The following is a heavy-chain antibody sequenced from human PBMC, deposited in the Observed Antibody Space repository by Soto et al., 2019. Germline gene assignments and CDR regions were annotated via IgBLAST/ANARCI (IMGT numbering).Heavy chain of an antibody. V-gene: IGHV3-33*01. D-gene: IGHD3-9*01. CDR2: IWDDGSNK. CDR1: GFTFSSYG. CDR3: ARDTYDILAGYYPYYYMDV. Sequence: QVPLVESGAGVVQPGRSLRLSCAASGFTFSSYGMHWVRHAPGKGLEWVAVIWDDGSNKYYADSVKGRFTISRDNSKNTLYLQMNSLRAEDTAVYYCARDTYDILAGYYPYYYMDVWGKGTTDTVSS. J-gene: IGHJ6*03.